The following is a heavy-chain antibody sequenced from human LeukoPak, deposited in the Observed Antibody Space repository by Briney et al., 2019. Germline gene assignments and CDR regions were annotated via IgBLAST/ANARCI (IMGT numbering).Heavy chain of an antibody. D-gene: IGHD1-26*01. CDR1: GCSFANYW. Sequence: GEYLKISCQGSGCSFANYWLGWVRQMPGAGLAGMGIIFPRNSDTRYTPSFQGKVTIAVDKSISTAYLQWSSLKASDASMYYSARPPSGSTTGNFDYWGQGTLVTVSS. J-gene: IGHJ4*02. V-gene: IGHV5-51*01. CDR2: IFPRNSDT. CDR3: ARPPSGSTTGNFDY.